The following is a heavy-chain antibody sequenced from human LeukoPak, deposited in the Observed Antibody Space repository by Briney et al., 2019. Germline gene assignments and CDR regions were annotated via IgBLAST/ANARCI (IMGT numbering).Heavy chain of an antibody. V-gene: IGHV1-18*01. D-gene: IGHD6-19*01. J-gene: IGHJ4*02. Sequence: ASLKVSCKASGYTFTSFGISWVRQAPGQGLEWMGRISTYNGNTNYAQKLQGRVTMTTDTSTSRVYMDLRSLRSDDTAVYYCARDRAGSAWYTTFDYWGQGTLVTVSS. CDR2: ISTYNGNT. CDR3: ARDRAGSAWYTTFDY. CDR1: GYTFTSFG.